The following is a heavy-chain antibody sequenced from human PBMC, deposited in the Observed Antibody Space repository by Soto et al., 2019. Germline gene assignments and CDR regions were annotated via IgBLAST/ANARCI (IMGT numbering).Heavy chain of an antibody. CDR1: GFTFSSYW. CDR3: AREVQEGYCSSTSCPYYYYYYMDV. Sequence: GGSLRLSCAASGFTFSSYWMSWVRQAPGKGLEWVANIKQDGSEKYYVDSVKGRFTISRDNAKNSLYLQMNSLRAEDTAVYYCAREVQEGYCSSTSCPYYYYYYMDVWGKGTTVTVSS. CDR2: IKQDGSEK. V-gene: IGHV3-7*01. J-gene: IGHJ6*03. D-gene: IGHD2-2*01.